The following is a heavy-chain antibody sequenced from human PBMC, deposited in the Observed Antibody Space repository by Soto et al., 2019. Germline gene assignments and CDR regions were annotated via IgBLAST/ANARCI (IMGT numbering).Heavy chain of an antibody. V-gene: IGHV1-69*13. Sequence: SVKVSCKASGGSFSSYAISWVRQAPGQGLEWMGGIIPIFGTANYAQKFQGRVTITADESTSTAYMELSSLRSEDTAVYYCARVRGNYGYYYYYGMDVWGQGTTVTVSS. CDR2: IIPIFGTA. J-gene: IGHJ6*02. CDR1: GGSFSSYA. CDR3: ARVRGNYGYYYYYGMDV. D-gene: IGHD4-4*01.